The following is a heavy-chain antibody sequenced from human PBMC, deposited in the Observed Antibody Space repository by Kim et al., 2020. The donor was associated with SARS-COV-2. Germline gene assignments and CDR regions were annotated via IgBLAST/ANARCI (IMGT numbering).Heavy chain of an antibody. D-gene: IGHD5-12*01. Sequence: ASVKVSCKASGYTFTSYYMHWVRQAPGQGLEWMGIINPSGGSTSYAQKFQGRVTMTRDTSTSTVYMELSSLRSEDTAVYYCARDLNGDGYNYDFDYWGQGTLVTVSS. CDR3: ARDLNGDGYNYDFDY. CDR2: INPSGGST. J-gene: IGHJ4*02. V-gene: IGHV1-46*01. CDR1: GYTFTSYY.